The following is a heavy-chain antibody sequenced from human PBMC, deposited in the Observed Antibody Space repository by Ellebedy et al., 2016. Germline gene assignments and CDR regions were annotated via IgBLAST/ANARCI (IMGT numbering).Heavy chain of an antibody. Sequence: GESLKISCAASGFTFSRYGMQWVRQAPGKGLEWVAGISDDGNDKYYKDSVKGRFTISRDNSKIRVSLQMNNLRLEDTAVYYCAKVRSPDFYKTSGMDVWGQGTTVTVSS. CDR3: AKVRSPDFYKTSGMDV. V-gene: IGHV3-30*18. J-gene: IGHJ6*02. D-gene: IGHD2/OR15-2a*01. CDR1: GFTFSRYG. CDR2: ISDDGNDK.